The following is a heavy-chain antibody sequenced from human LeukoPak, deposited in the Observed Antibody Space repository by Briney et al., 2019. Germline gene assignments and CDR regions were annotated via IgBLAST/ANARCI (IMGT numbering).Heavy chain of an antibody. D-gene: IGHD5-12*01. CDR2: ISYDGSSH. CDR3: AKVPNSGSHYYFGY. Sequence: GRSLRLSCAASGFTFSTYAMHWGRQAPGTGLQWVAVISYDGSSHYYADSVKGRFTISRDNSKNKLDLQMNTLRAEDTAVYYCAKVPNSGSHYYFGYWGQGTLVTVSS. J-gene: IGHJ4*02. V-gene: IGHV3-30-3*01. CDR1: GFTFSTYA.